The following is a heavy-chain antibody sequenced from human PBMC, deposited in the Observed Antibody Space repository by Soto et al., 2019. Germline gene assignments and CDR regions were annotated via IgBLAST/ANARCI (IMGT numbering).Heavy chain of an antibody. J-gene: IGHJ4*02. Sequence: PGGSLRFSCAASGFTFSDYYMSWIRQAPGKGLEWISYISSSGNTVYYADSVEGRFTISRDNAQNSLYLQMNNLRAEDTAVYYCARDSRVYYGSGSSVDGWGQGTLVTVSS. CDR1: GFTFSDYY. CDR3: ARDSRVYYGSGSSVDG. D-gene: IGHD3-10*01. V-gene: IGHV3-11*01. CDR2: ISSSGNTV.